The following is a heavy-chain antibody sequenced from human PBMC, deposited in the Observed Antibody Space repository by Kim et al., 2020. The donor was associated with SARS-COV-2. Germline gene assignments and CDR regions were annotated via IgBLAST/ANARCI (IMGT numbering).Heavy chain of an antibody. J-gene: IGHJ4*02. V-gene: IGHV3-23*01. CDR2: ISGSGGST. CDR3: AKQGVRGYSYGYVDY. CDR1: GFTFSSYA. D-gene: IGHD5-18*01. Sequence: GGSLRLSCAASGFTFSSYAMSWVRQAPGKGLEWVSAISGSGGSTYYADSVKGRFTISRDNSKNTLYLQMNSLRAEDTAVYYCAKQGVRGYSYGYVDYWGQGTLVTVSS.